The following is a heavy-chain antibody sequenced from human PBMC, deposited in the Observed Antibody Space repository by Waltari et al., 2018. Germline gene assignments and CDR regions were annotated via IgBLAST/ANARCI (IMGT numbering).Heavy chain of an antibody. D-gene: IGHD3-10*01. J-gene: IGHJ2*01. CDR3: ARAQLTMARNLDL. V-gene: IGHV3-74*01. CDR1: GFTFSSYW. CDR2: INSDGSTT. Sequence: EVQLVESGGGLVQPGGSLGLSCVTSGFTFSSYWMHWVRQVPGKGLVCVSRINSDGSTTSYADSVKGRFTISRDNAKNTLYLQMNSLRADDTSVYYCARAQLTMARNLDLWGRGTLVTVSS.